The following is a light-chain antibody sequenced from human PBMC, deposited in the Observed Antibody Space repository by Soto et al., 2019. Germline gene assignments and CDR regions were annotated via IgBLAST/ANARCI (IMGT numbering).Light chain of an antibody. CDR3: QQYYDLPIT. CDR2: DAS. Sequence: DIQMTQSPSTLSASVGDRVTITCRASQSISSWLAWYQQKPGKAPKLLIYDASSLESGVPSRFSGSGSGTEFTLTISSLQPDDIATYYCQQYYDLPITFGQGTRLEIK. CDR1: QSISSW. J-gene: IGKJ5*01. V-gene: IGKV1-5*01.